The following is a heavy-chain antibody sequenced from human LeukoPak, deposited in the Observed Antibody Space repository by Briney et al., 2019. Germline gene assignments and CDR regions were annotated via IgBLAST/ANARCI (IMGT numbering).Heavy chain of an antibody. CDR1: GGSISSGGYY. D-gene: IGHD3-10*01. CDR3: AVTLVRGRGGFDP. V-gene: IGHV4-31*03. Sequence: SETLSLTCTVSGGSISSGGYYWSWIRQHPGKGLEWIGYIYYSGSTYYNPSLKSRVTISVDTFKNQFSLKLSSVTATDTAVYYCAVTLVRGRGGFDPWGQGTLVTVSS. J-gene: IGHJ5*02. CDR2: IYYSGST.